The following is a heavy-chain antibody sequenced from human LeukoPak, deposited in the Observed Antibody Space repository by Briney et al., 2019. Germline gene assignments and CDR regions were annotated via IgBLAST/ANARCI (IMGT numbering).Heavy chain of an antibody. CDR3: ARRGLTPEPAGVHGLRIDFDY. Sequence: GESLKISCRGSGYRFNSYWIGWVRQKPGKGLEWMGIIYPGDSDSRYGPSFQGQVSISVDNSIDTAYLQWSSLEASDSGIYYCARRGLTPEPAGVHGLRIDFDYWGQGTVVTVSS. CDR2: IYPGDSDS. V-gene: IGHV5-51*01. CDR1: GYRFNSYW. J-gene: IGHJ4*02. D-gene: IGHD5/OR15-5a*01.